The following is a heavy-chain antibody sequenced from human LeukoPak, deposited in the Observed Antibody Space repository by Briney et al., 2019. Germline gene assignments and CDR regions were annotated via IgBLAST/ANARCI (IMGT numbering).Heavy chain of an antibody. CDR2: ISSSGIT. J-gene: IGHJ3*02. CDR3: AKPGGLVGPKGGAFDI. D-gene: IGHD1-26*01. Sequence: GGSLRLSCAASGFTYSSYAMSWVRQAPGKGLEWVSAISSSGITYYADSAKGRFTIYRDNSKNTLYLQMSSLRAEDTAVYYCAKPGGLVGPKGGAFDIWGQGTMVTVSS. V-gene: IGHV3-23*01. CDR1: GFTYSSYA.